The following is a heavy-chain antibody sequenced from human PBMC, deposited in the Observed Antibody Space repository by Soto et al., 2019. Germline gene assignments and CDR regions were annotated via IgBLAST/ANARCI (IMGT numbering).Heavy chain of an antibody. V-gene: IGHV2-5*02. CDR3: APRRIAMTQNWFDP. J-gene: IGHJ5*02. CDR1: GFSLSASGVG. Sequence: QITLKESGPPLVKPTQTLTLTCTFSGFSLSASGVGVGWIRQPPGKALEWLALIYWDDDKRYSPSLKSRLTSPKYTSKKQVVLTMTNIDPADTATYYCAPRRIAMTQNWFDPWGQGTLVTVSS. CDR2: IYWDDDK. D-gene: IGHD6-13*01.